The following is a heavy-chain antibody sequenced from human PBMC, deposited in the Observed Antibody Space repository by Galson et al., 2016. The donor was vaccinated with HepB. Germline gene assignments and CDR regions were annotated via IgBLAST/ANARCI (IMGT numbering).Heavy chain of an antibody. Sequence: SVKVSCKASGYSFSDHGIHWLRQAPGQRLEWLGWISAANDYTKFSQKFQGRLSITRDTPATTVYMELTSLRPEDTAVHYCARDREAYYDIMTEHNWFDPWGQGTQVSVSS. D-gene: IGHD3-9*01. CDR2: ISAANDYT. V-gene: IGHV1-3*01. CDR1: GYSFSDHG. J-gene: IGHJ5*02. CDR3: ARDREAYYDIMTEHNWFDP.